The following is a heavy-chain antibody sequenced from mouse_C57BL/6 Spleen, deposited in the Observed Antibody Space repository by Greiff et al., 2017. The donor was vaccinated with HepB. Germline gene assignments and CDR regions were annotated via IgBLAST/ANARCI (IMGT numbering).Heavy chain of an antibody. CDR1: GYTFTSYW. Sequence: VQLQQPGAELVKPGASVKLSCKASGYTFTSYWMQWVKQRPGQGLEWIGEIDPSDSYTNYNQKFKGKATLTVDTSSSTAYMQLSSLTSEDSAVYYCARSPYSNYPGYWGQGTTLTVSS. CDR3: ARSPYSNYPGY. D-gene: IGHD2-5*01. J-gene: IGHJ2*01. CDR2: IDPSDSYT. V-gene: IGHV1-50*01.